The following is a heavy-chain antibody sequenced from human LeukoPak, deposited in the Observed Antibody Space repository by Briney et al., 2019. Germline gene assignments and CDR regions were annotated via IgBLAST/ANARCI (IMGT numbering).Heavy chain of an antibody. J-gene: IGHJ4*02. D-gene: IGHD1-26*01. CDR3: ARDRRASGSPYFDY. CDR1: GGTFSSYA. Sequence: EASVKVSCKASGGTFSSYAISWVRQAPGQGLEWMGWINPNSGGTNYAQKFQGRVTMTRDTSISTAYMELSRLRSDDTAVYYCARDRRASGSPYFDYWGQGTLVTVSS. V-gene: IGHV1-2*02. CDR2: INPNSGGT.